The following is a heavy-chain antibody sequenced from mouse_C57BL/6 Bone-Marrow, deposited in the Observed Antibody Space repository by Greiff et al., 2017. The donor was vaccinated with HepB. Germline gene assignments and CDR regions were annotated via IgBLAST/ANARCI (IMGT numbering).Heavy chain of an antibody. CDR2: IDPSDSYT. J-gene: IGHJ2*01. V-gene: IGHV1-69*01. D-gene: IGHD3-2*02. Sequence: VQLQQPGAELVMPGASVKLSCKASGYTFTSYWMHWVKQRPGQGLEWIGEIDPSDSYTNYNQKFKGKSTLTVDKSSSTAYMQLRIRTSEDSAVYYCAREETAQASYYFDYWGQGTTLTVSS. CDR3: AREETAQASYYFDY. CDR1: GYTFTSYW.